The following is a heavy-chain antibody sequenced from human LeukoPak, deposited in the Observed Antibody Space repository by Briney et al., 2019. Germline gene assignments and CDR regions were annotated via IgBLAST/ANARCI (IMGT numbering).Heavy chain of an antibody. J-gene: IGHJ4*02. D-gene: IGHD2-21*02. V-gene: IGHV4-39*07. CDR2: INHSGST. Sequence: PSETLSLTCTVSGGSISSSSYFWGWIRQPPGKGLEWIGEINHSGSTNYNPSLKSRVTISVDTSKNQFSLKLSSVTAADTAVYYCARRLVVVTAIDYWGQGTLVTVSS. CDR1: GGSISSSSYF. CDR3: ARRLVVVTAIDY.